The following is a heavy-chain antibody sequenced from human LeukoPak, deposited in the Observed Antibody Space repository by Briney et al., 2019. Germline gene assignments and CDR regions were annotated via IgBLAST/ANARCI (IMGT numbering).Heavy chain of an antibody. J-gene: IGHJ4*02. CDR2: IYHSGKS. D-gene: IGHD3-10*01. CDR3: AREAPILDSGSYYKSLGY. CDR1: GYSISSGYY. Sequence: SETLSLTCIVSGYSISSGYYWDWIRQPPGKGLEWIASIYHSGKSYYNPSLKSRVTISIDTSKNPFSLELKSVTAADTAVYYCAREAPILDSGSYYKSLGYGRQGTLVTVSS. V-gene: IGHV4-38-2*02.